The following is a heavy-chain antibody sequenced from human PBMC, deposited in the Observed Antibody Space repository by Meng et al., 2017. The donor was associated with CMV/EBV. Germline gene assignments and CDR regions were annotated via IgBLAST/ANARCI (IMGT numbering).Heavy chain of an antibody. CDR1: GFTVSSNY. J-gene: IGHJ4*02. V-gene: IGHV3-66*01. CDR3: ARIGSGSYSWDY. CDR2: IYSGGST. D-gene: IGHD1-26*01. Sequence: EVEFGVSGGGLVAPGGSSRLSCGASGFTVSSNYVSWVRQAPGKGLEWVSVIYSGGSTYYADSVKGRFTISRDNSKNTLYLQMNSLRAEDTAVYYCARIGSGSYSWDYWGQGTLVTVSS.